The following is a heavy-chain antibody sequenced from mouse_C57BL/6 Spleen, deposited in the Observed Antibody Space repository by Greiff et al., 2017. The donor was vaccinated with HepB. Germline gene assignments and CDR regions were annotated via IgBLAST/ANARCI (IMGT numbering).Heavy chain of an antibody. CDR3: ARGDWDRYYFDY. D-gene: IGHD4-1*01. V-gene: IGHV1-80*01. CDR1: GYAFSSYW. J-gene: IGHJ2*01. CDR2: IYPGDGDT. Sequence: VHLVESGAELVKPGASVKISCKASGYAFSSYWMNWVKQRPGKGLEWIGQIYPGDGDTNYNGKFKGKATLTADKSSSTAYMQLSSLTSEDSAVYFCARGDWDRYYFDYWGQGTTLTVSS.